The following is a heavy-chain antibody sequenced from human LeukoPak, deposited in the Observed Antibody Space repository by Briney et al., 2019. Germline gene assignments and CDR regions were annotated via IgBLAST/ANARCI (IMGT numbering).Heavy chain of an antibody. CDR3: ARDKSGIAAAGLFDY. Sequence: GGSLRLSCAASGFTFSSCSMNWVRQAPGKGLEWVSSISSSSSYIYYADSVKGRFTISRDNAKNSLYLQMNSLRAEDTAVYYCARDKSGIAAAGLFDYWGQGTLVTVSS. D-gene: IGHD6-13*01. CDR2: ISSSSSYI. J-gene: IGHJ4*02. CDR1: GFTFSSCS. V-gene: IGHV3-21*01.